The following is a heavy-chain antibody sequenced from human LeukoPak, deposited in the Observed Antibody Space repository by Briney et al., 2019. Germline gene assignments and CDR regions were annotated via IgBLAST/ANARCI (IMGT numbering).Heavy chain of an antibody. V-gene: IGHV4-59*08. D-gene: IGHD3-22*01. Sequence: SETLSLTCAVSGGSISSYHWSWIRQPPGMGLEWIGYIYYSGSTNYNPSLKSRVTISLDTSKNQFSLKVSSVTAADTAVYYCSRHSSGYLSYFDYWGQGTLGPVSS. CDR1: GGSISSYH. J-gene: IGHJ4*02. CDR3: SRHSSGYLSYFDY. CDR2: IYYSGST.